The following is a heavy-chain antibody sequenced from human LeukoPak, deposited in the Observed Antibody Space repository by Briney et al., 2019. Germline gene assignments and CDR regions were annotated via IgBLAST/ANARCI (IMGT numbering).Heavy chain of an antibody. J-gene: IGHJ6*02. Sequence: GGSLRLSCAASGFTFSSYGMNWVRQAPGKGLEWVSSIGSISSYIYYADSVKGRFTVSRDSAKNSLYLRMNSLRAEDTAVYYCARELGSGSHLDYFYGMDVWGQGTTVTVTS. CDR3: ARELGSGSHLDYFYGMDV. D-gene: IGHD3-10*01. CDR1: GFTFSSYG. V-gene: IGHV3-21*01. CDR2: IGSISSYI.